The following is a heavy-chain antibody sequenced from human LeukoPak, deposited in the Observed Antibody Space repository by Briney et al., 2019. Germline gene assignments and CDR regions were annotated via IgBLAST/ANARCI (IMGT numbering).Heavy chain of an antibody. Sequence: GESLKISCKGSGYTFTNYWIGWVRQMPGKGLEWMGIINLGDSDTRYSPSFQGQVTISADKSTRTAYLQWSSLKASDTAIYYCARRGSGATWFDPWGQGTLVTVSS. CDR3: ARRGSGATWFDP. V-gene: IGHV5-51*01. CDR2: INLGDSDT. J-gene: IGHJ5*02. CDR1: GYTFTNYW. D-gene: IGHD1-26*01.